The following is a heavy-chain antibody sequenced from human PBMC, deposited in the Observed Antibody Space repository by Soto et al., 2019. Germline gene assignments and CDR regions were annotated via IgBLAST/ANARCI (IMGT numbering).Heavy chain of an antibody. J-gene: IGHJ5*02. CDR1: GGSISSSSYY. V-gene: IGHV4-39*01. CDR2: IYYSGST. CDR3: ARQDVLMVYAIHNWFDP. Sequence: QLQLQESGPGLVKPSETLSLTCTVSGGSISSSSYYWGWIRQPPGKGLEWIGSIYYSGSTYYNPSLKSRVTISVDTSKNQFSLKLSSVTAADTAVYYCARQDVLMVYAIHNWFDPWGQGTLVTVSS. D-gene: IGHD2-8*01.